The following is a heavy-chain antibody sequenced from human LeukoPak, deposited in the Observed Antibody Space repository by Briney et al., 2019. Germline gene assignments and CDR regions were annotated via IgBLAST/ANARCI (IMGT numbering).Heavy chain of an antibody. CDR3: ASHYYGSGIGWSDP. CDR1: GGTFSSYA. J-gene: IGHJ5*02. Sequence: SVKVSCKASGGTFSSYAISWVRQAPGQGLEWMGGIIPIYGTANYAQKFQGRVTITTDESTSTAYMELSSLRSEDTAVYYCASHYYGSGIGWSDPWGQGTLVTVSS. CDR2: IIPIYGTA. D-gene: IGHD3-10*01. V-gene: IGHV1-69*05.